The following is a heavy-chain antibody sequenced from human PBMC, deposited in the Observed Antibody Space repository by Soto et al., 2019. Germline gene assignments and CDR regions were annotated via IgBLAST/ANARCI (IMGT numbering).Heavy chain of an antibody. Sequence: EVQLVESGGGLVQPGGSLRLSCAASGFTFSSYAMHWVRQAPGKGLECLSAINSNGGSTYYANSVKSRFTISRDNSKNTLYLQVGSLRAEDMAVYYCARSGTTYYFDYWGQGTLVTVSS. V-gene: IGHV3-64*01. CDR2: INSNGGST. CDR1: GFTFSSYA. D-gene: IGHD4-17*01. CDR3: ARSGTTYYFDY. J-gene: IGHJ4*02.